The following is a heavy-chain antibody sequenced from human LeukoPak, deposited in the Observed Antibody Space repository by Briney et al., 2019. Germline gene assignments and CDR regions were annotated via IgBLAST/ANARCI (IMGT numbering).Heavy chain of an antibody. CDR1: GGSISSYY. CDR2: IYYSGST. V-gene: IGHV4-59*01. Sequence: SETLSLTCTVSGGSISSYYWSWIRQPPGKGLEWIGYIYYSGSTNYNPSLKSRVTISVDTSKNQFSLKLSSVTAADTAVYYCATTYYYGMDVWGQGTTVTVSS. CDR3: ATTYYYGMDV. J-gene: IGHJ6*02.